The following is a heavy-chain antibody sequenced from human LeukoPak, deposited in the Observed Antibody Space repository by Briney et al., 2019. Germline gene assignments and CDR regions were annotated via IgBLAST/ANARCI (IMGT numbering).Heavy chain of an antibody. CDR1: GGSFSGYY. Sequence: SETLSLTCAVYGGSFSGYYWSWIRQPAGKGLEWIGRIYTSGSTNYNPSLKSRVTISVDTSKNQFSLKLSSVTAADTAVYYCARGSPPHYCGGDCYWYYFDYWGQGTLVTVSS. J-gene: IGHJ4*02. CDR2: IYTSGST. V-gene: IGHV4-59*10. CDR3: ARGSPPHYCGGDCYWYYFDY. D-gene: IGHD2-21*02.